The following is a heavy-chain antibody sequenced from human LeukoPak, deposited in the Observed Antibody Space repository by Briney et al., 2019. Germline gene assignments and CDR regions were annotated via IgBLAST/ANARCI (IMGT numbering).Heavy chain of an antibody. J-gene: IGHJ4*02. CDR1: GFTFSSNS. CDR3: TKWSGFGDD. V-gene: IGHV3-23*01. D-gene: IGHD3-10*01. Sequence: PGGSLRLSGAASGFTFSSNSMTWVRQTPGKGLEWVSGISGSGDSTFYTDSVKGRFTISRDNCRNTLYLQMSSLRPEDTAVYYCTKWSGFGDDWGQGTLVTVSS. CDR2: ISGSGDST.